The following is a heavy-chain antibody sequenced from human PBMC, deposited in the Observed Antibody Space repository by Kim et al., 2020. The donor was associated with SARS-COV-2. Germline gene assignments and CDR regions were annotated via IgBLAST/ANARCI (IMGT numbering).Heavy chain of an antibody. CDR3: ARGNYYDSTPFDY. J-gene: IGHJ4*02. Sequence: ASVKVSCKASGYTFTGYYMHWVRQAPGQGLEWMGWINPNSGGTNYAQKFQGRVTMTRDTSISTAYMELSRLRSDDTAVYYCARGNYYDSTPFDYWGQGTLVTVSS. V-gene: IGHV1-2*02. D-gene: IGHD3-22*01. CDR2: INPNSGGT. CDR1: GYTFTGYY.